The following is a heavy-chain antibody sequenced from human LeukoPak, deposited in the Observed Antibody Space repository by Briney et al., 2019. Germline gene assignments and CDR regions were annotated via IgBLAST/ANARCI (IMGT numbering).Heavy chain of an antibody. CDR2: IYYSGST. J-gene: IGHJ4*02. Sequence: SETLSLTCTVSGGSISSYYWSWIRQPPGKGLEWIGYIYYSGSTNYNPSLKSRVTISVDTSKNQFSLKLSSVTAADTAVYYCARTYDFWSGYYRKNFDYWGQGTLVTVSS. V-gene: IGHV4-59*12. D-gene: IGHD3-3*01. CDR3: ARTYDFWSGYYRKNFDY. CDR1: GGSISSYY.